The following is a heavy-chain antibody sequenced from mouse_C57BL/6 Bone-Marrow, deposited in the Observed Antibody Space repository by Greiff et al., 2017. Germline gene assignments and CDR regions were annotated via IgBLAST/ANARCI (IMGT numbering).Heavy chain of an antibody. CDR3: TTYYYGSSG. Sequence: VQLQQSGAELVRPGASVKLSCTASGFNIKDDYMHWVKQRPEQGLEWIGWIDPENGDTEYASKFQGKATITADTSSNTAYLQLSSLTSEDTAGYYCTTYYYGSSGWGQGTTLTVSS. J-gene: IGHJ2*01. CDR1: GFNIKDDY. CDR2: IDPENGDT. D-gene: IGHD1-1*01. V-gene: IGHV14-4*01.